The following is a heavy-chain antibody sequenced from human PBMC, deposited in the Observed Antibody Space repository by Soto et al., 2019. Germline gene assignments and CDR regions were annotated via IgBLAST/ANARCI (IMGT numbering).Heavy chain of an antibody. CDR3: AIAPYCGGDCYIPGY. CDR1: GFTYNNYA. CDR2: ISGSGGST. D-gene: IGHD2-21*02. Sequence: EVQLLESGGGLVQPGGSLRLSCAASGFTYNNYAMTWVRQAPGKGLEWVSAISGSGGSTYYADSVKGRFTISRDNFKNTLYLQMNSLRADDTAVYYCAIAPYCGGDCYIPGYWGQGTLVNVSS. V-gene: IGHV3-23*01. J-gene: IGHJ4*02.